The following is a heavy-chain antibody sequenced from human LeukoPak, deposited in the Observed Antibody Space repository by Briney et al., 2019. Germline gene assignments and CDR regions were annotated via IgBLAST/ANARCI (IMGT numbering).Heavy chain of an antibody. CDR2: INAGNGNT. Sequence: ASVEVSCKASGYTFTSYAMHWVRQAPGQRLEWMGWINAGNGNTRYSQKFQGRVTITRDTSASIAYMELSSLRSEDTAVYYCARGIDYDSSGYYPGPHWFDPWGQGTLVTVSS. D-gene: IGHD3-22*01. J-gene: IGHJ5*02. CDR3: ARGIDYDSSGYYPGPHWFDP. CDR1: GYTFTSYA. V-gene: IGHV1-3*01.